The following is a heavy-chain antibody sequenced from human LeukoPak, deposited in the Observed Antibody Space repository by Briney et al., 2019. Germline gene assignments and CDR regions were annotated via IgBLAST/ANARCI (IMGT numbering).Heavy chain of an antibody. D-gene: IGHD5-24*01. CDR2: VSAANNP. Sequence: ASVKVSCKTSGYIFSPHHIHWMRQAPGQGLELLGWVSAANNPEYSQKFQGRVVITRDASATTSYLELNSLRSEDTAVYYCAMSVEMPPIPSFDYWGQGTLVTVSS. J-gene: IGHJ4*02. CDR1: GYIFSPHH. V-gene: IGHV1-3*01. CDR3: AMSVEMPPIPSFDY.